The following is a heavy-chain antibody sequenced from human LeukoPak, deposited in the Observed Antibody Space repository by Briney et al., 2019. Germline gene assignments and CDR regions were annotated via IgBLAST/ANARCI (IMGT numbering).Heavy chain of an antibody. CDR2: IYPGDSDT. D-gene: IGHD5-18*01. CDR3: ARRSVDTAMENDAFDI. V-gene: IGHV5-51*01. J-gene: IGHJ3*02. Sequence: GESLKISCKGSGYSFTSYWIGWVRQMPGKGLEWMGIIYPGDSDTRYSPSFQGQVTISADKSISTAYLQWSSLKASDTAMYYCARRSVDTAMENDAFDIWGQGIMVTVSS. CDR1: GYSFTSYW.